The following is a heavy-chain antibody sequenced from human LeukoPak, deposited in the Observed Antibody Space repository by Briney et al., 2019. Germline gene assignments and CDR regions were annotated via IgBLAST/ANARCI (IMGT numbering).Heavy chain of an antibody. CDR2: ITSSSSYI. V-gene: IGHV3-48*03. CDR1: GFTFSSSE. Sequence: QPGGSLRLFCVASGFTFSSSEMNWVRQAPGKGLEWISYITSSSSYIYYADSVKGRFTISRHNAKNSLYLQMNSLRAEDTAVYYCARVPAGVIGMKDAFDIWGQGTMVTVSS. J-gene: IGHJ3*02. D-gene: IGHD3-16*02. CDR3: ARVPAGVIGMKDAFDI.